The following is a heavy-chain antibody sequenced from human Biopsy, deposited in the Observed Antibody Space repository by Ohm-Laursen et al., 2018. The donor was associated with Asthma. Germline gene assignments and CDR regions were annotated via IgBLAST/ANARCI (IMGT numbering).Heavy chain of an antibody. CDR3: ARVQSYGDIHFGLDV. D-gene: IGHD2-21*02. CDR2: GFYSGST. J-gene: IGHJ6*02. CDR1: RFAIYSRDHH. Sequence: TLSLTCSVSRFAIYSRDHHWNWLRRTPGKGLELLGFGFYSGSTFYNPSFKSRISISVDTSKNQFSLRLRSVTAADTAVYFCARVQSYGDIHFGLDVWGQGTTVTVSS. V-gene: IGHV4-30-4*01.